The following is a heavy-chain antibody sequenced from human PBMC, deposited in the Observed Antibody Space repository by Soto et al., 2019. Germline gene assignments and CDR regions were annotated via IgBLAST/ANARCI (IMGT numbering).Heavy chain of an antibody. CDR3: ARSAELWFGTYYYYYGMDV. V-gene: IGHV4-39*01. D-gene: IGHD3-10*01. CDR1: GGSISSSSYY. CDR2: IYYSGST. Sequence: PSETLSLTCTASGGSISSSSYYWGWIRQPPGKGLEWIGSIYYSGSTYYNPSLKSRVTISVDTSKNQFSLKLSSVTAADTAVYYCARSAELWFGTYYYYYGMDVWGQGTTVTVSS. J-gene: IGHJ6*02.